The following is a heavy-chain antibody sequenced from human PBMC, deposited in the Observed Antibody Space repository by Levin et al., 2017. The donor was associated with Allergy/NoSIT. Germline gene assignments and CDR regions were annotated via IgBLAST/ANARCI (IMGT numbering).Heavy chain of an antibody. D-gene: IGHD2-2*01. J-gene: IGHJ3*02. CDR3: ARDVRPYSSSWYPGAFDI. Sequence: GGSLRLSCAASGFTFSTYGMHWVRQAPGKGLEWVATIWYDGSKKYYADSVRGRFTISRDNSRDNPKNTLYLEMNSLRAEDTAVYYCARDVRPYSSSWYPGAFDICGQGTMVTVSS. CDR1: GFTFSTYG. V-gene: IGHV3-33*01. CDR2: IWYDGSKK.